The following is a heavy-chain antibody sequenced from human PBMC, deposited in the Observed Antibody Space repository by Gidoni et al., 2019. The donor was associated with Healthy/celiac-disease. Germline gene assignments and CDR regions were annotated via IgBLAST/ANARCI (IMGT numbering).Heavy chain of an antibody. D-gene: IGHD6-19*01. CDR3: ARRETVAGGEVDY. V-gene: IGHV5-51*01. CDR1: GYSFTSYW. Sequence: EVQLVQSGAEVQKPGESLKISCKGSGYSFTSYWIGWVRQMPGKGLEWMGFIYPGDSYTRYSPSFQGQVTISADKSISTAYQQWSSLKASDTAMYYCARRETVAGGEVDYWGQGTLVTVSS. J-gene: IGHJ4*02. CDR2: IYPGDSYT.